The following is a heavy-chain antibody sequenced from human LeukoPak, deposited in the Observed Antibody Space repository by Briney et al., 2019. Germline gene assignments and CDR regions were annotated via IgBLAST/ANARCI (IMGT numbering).Heavy chain of an antibody. CDR1: GFTFSNYA. CDR3: ARDLYYDSSGPVDY. J-gene: IGHJ4*02. V-gene: IGHV3-23*01. CDR2: ITGGRST. Sequence: GGSLRLSCAASGFTFSNYAMSWVRQAPGKGLEWISGITGGRSTYYADSVKGRFTISRDNSKNTLYLPMNSLRAEDTAVYYCARDLYYDSSGPVDYWGQGTLGTVSS. D-gene: IGHD3-22*01.